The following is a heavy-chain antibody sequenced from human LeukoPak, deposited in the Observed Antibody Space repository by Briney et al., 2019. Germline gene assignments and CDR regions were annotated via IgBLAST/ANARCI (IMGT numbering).Heavy chain of an antibody. V-gene: IGHV3-33*01. CDR1: GFTCSGYG. J-gene: IGHJ4*02. CDR3: ARDFGYGHDY. D-gene: IGHD5-18*01. Sequence: PGRSLRLSCAASGFTCSGYGMHWVRHAPVTGLEGVAVIWYDGTNKYYADSVKGRFTISRDNSKNTMYLQMNSLRVEDTAVYYCARDFGYGHDYWGQGTLVTVSS. CDR2: IWYDGTNK.